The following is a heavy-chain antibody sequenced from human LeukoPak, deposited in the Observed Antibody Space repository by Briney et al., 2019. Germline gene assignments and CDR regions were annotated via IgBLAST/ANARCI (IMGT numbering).Heavy chain of an antibody. J-gene: IGHJ4*02. CDR2: IKSKTDGETT. CDR3: TTSSAYDHLFDY. CDR1: GFTFSNAW. V-gene: IGHV3-15*01. D-gene: IGHD5-12*01. Sequence: GGSLRLSCAVSGFTFSNAWMSWVRQAPGKGLEWVGRIKSKTDGETTDYAAPVKGRFTTSRDDSKSTLYLQMNSLKTEDTAVYYCTTSSAYDHLFDYWGQGTLVTVSS.